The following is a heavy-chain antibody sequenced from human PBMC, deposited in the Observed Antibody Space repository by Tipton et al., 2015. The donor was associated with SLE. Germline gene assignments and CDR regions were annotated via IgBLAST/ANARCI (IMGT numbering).Heavy chain of an antibody. D-gene: IGHD4-17*01. CDR2: IYDSGST. J-gene: IGHJ4*02. V-gene: IGHV4-59*08. Sequence: TLSLTCTVSGGSISPYYWSWLRQPPGKGLEWIGYIYDSGSTSYNPSLKSRVTISEDTSKQQFSLKLSSLSAADTAVYYCARHAGDYAYFDSWGQGTLVTVSS. CDR3: ARHAGDYAYFDS. CDR1: GGSISPYY.